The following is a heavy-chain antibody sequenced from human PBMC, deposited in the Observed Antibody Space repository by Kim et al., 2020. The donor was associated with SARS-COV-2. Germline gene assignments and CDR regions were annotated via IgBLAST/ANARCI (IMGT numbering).Heavy chain of an antibody. CDR2: IYSGGTT. V-gene: IGHV3-53*01. Sequence: GGSLRLSCAASGFTVSSNYMSWVRQAPGKGLEWVSVIYSGGTTYYADSVKGRFTISRDNSKNTVFLQMNSLRAEDTAVYYCARYSDLYGMDVWGQGTTVTVSS. CDR3: ARYSDLYGMDV. J-gene: IGHJ6*02. CDR1: GFTVSSNY. D-gene: IGHD1-26*01.